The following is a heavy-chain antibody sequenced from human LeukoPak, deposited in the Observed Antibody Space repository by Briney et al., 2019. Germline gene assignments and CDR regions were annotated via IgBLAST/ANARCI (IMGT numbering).Heavy chain of an antibody. Sequence: SQTLSLTCTVSGGFISSGSYYWSWIRQPAGKGLEWIGRMYTSGSTNYNPSLKSRVTISVDTSKNQFSLKLSSVTAADTAVYYCARDRYCSGGSCYGMGAFDIWGQGTMVTVSS. J-gene: IGHJ3*02. CDR3: ARDRYCSGGSCYGMGAFDI. D-gene: IGHD2-15*01. V-gene: IGHV4-61*02. CDR2: MYTSGST. CDR1: GGFISSGSYY.